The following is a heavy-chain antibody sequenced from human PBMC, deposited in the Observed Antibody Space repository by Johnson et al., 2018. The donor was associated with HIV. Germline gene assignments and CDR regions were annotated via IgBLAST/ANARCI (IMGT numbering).Heavy chain of an antibody. J-gene: IGHJ3*02. Sequence: VQLVESGGGVVRPGGSLRLSCAASGFTFDDYGMSWVRQAPGKGLEWVSGITWTGGSTGYADSVKGRFTISRDNDKNSLYLQMNSLRAEDTALYYCARDFGLEWELDGAFDIWGQGTMVTVSS. D-gene: IGHD1-26*01. CDR1: GFTFDDYG. V-gene: IGHV3-20*04. CDR3: ARDFGLEWELDGAFDI. CDR2: ITWTGGST.